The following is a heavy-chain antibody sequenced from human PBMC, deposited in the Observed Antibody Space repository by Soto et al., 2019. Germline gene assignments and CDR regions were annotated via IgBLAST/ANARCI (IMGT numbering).Heavy chain of an antibody. D-gene: IGHD3-16*02. CDR1: GGSFSGYY. J-gene: IGHJ5*02. CDR2: INHSGS. V-gene: IGHV4-34*01. Sequence: QVQLQQWGAGLLKPSETLSLTCAVYGGSFSGYYWSWIRQPPGKGLEWIGGINHSGSNYNPSLKSRVTKSVDTSKNQFSLEVRSVTAAETAVYYCAREVDRSYHRDYNWFDPWGQGTLVTVSS. CDR3: AREVDRSYHRDYNWFDP.